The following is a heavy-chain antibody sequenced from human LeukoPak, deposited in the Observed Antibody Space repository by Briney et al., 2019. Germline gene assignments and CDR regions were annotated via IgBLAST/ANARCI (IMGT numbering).Heavy chain of an antibody. CDR1: GYIFPSYF. D-gene: IGHD6-6*01. Sequence: ASVKVSFKASGYIFPSYFMHWVRQAPGQGLEWMGIINPTGGSTTYAQKFQGRVTMTRGTSTSTVYMELSSLRSDDTAVYYCARTAARRFDYWGQGTLVTVSS. CDR2: INPTGGST. CDR3: ARTAARRFDY. J-gene: IGHJ4*02. V-gene: IGHV1-46*01.